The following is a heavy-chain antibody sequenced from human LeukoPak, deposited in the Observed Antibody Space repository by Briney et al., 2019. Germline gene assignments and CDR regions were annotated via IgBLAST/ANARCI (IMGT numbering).Heavy chain of an antibody. CDR2: ISSSSSYI. D-gene: IGHD3-3*01. J-gene: IGHJ5*02. CDR1: GFTFSSYS. Sequence: GGSLRLSCAASGFTFSSYSMNWVRQAPGKGLEWVSSISSSSSYIYYADSVKGRFTISRDNAKNSLYLQMNSLRAEDTAVYYCARAVSDRTYYDFNWFDPWGQGTLVTVS. V-gene: IGHV3-21*01. CDR3: ARAVSDRTYYDFNWFDP.